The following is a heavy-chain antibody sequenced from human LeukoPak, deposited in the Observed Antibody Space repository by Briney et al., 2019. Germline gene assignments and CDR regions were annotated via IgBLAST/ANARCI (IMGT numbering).Heavy chain of an antibody. CDR2: IYYSGST. CDR1: GGSISSYY. V-gene: IGHV4-59*08. Sequence: SETLSLTCTVSGGSISSYYWSWIRQPPGKGLEWIGYIYYSGSTNYNPSLKSRVTISVDTSKNQFSLKLSSVTAADTAVYYCARHVVDTAMVTYYYYYMDVWGKGTTVTISS. J-gene: IGHJ6*03. CDR3: ARHVVDTAMVTYYYYYMDV. D-gene: IGHD5-18*01.